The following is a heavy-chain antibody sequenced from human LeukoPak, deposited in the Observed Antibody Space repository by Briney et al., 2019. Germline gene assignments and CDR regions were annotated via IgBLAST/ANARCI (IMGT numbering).Heavy chain of an antibody. CDR2: IYYSGST. CDR1: GGSISNYY. CDR3: ASSRYSSSWAWFDP. D-gene: IGHD6-13*01. V-gene: IGHV4-59*08. Sequence: SETLSLTCTVSGGSISNYYWSWIRQPPGKGLEWIGFIYYSGSTNYNPSLKSRVTISVDTSKNQFSLKLSSVTAADTAVYYCASSRYSSSWAWFDPWGQGTLVTVSS. J-gene: IGHJ5*02.